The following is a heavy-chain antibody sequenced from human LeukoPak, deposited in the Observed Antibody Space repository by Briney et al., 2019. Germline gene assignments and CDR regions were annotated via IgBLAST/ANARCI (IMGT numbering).Heavy chain of an antibody. D-gene: IGHD2-2*01. J-gene: IGHJ4*02. V-gene: IGHV1-2*06. Sequence: ASVKDSCKASGYTFTGYYMHWVRQAPGQGLEYMGRINPISGGTVYAQKFQGRATMTRDTSITTAYMELTGLTSDDTAVYYCARYCSSTSCYSDYWGQGTLVTVSS. CDR1: GYTFTGYY. CDR2: INPISGGT. CDR3: ARYCSSTSCYSDY.